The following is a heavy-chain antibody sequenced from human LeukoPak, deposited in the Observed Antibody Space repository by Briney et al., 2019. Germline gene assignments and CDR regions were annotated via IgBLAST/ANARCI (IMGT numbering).Heavy chain of an antibody. CDR1: GFTFSNYW. Sequence: SGGSLRLSCAASGFTFSNYWMHWVRQAPGKGLVWVSRIKSDGSITSYADSVKGRFTISRDNAKNTLYLQMNSLRAEDTAMYYCARDPFYGDADLDSWGQGTLVTVS. V-gene: IGHV3-74*01. CDR2: IKSDGSIT. D-gene: IGHD4-17*01. J-gene: IGHJ4*02. CDR3: ARDPFYGDADLDS.